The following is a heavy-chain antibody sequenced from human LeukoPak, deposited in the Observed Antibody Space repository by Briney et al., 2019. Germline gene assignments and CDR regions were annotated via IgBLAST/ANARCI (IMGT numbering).Heavy chain of an antibody. V-gene: IGHV1-2*06. J-gene: IGHJ4*02. D-gene: IGHD6-13*01. Sequence: ASVKVSCKASGYTFTGYYMHWVRQAPGQGLEWMGRINPNSGGTNYAQKFQGRVTMTRDTSISTAYMELSRLRSDDTAVYYCASWIAAAGVLEEDNWGQGTLVTVSS. CDR1: GYTFTGYY. CDR3: ASWIAAAGVLEEDN. CDR2: INPNSGGT.